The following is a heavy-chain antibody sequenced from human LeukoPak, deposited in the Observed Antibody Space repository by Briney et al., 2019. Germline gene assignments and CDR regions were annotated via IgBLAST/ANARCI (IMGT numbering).Heavy chain of an antibody. CDR2: ISYDGSNK. Sequence: GGSLRLSCAASGFTFSSYAMHWVRQAPGKGLEWVAVISYDGSNKYYADSVKGRFTISRDNAKNSLYLQMNSLRAEDAAVYYCARDFGGSYLNFDYWGQGTLVTVSS. CDR1: GFTFSSYA. J-gene: IGHJ4*02. CDR3: ARDFGGSYLNFDY. V-gene: IGHV3-30-3*01. D-gene: IGHD1-26*01.